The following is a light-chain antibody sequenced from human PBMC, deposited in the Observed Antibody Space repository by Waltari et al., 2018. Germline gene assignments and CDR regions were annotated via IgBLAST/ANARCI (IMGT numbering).Light chain of an antibody. CDR2: DDN. J-gene: IGLJ3*02. Sequence: QSVLTQPPSVSGTPGQRVTISCSGSPSNPGNNPVHWYQQFPGTAPKVLIYDDNQRPWGVPDRFSVSKSGPSASLVISGLQSDDEADYYCAARDDSLNVWVFGGGTKVTVL. CDR3: AARDDSLNVWV. CDR1: PSNPGNNP. V-gene: IGLV1-44*01.